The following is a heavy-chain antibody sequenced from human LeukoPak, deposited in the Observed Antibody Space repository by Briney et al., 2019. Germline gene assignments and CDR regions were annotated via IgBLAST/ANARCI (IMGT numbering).Heavy chain of an antibody. CDR3: ARGGRYYYDVGKVDY. V-gene: IGHV3-21*06. D-gene: IGHD3-22*01. Sequence: GGSLRLSCATSGFTFSSYTMNWVRQAPGKGLEWVSSLSGTGRYIYYADLMKGRFTISRDNAKNSLYLQMNSLRAEDTAVYYCARGGRYYYDVGKVDYWGQGTLVTVSS. CDR1: GFTFSSYT. CDR2: LSGTGRYI. J-gene: IGHJ4*02.